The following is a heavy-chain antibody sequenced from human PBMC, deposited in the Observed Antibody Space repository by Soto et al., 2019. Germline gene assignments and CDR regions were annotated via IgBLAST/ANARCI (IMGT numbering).Heavy chain of an antibody. CDR2: IWYDGSNK. V-gene: IGHV3-33*01. J-gene: IGHJ5*02. CDR1: GFTFSSYG. Sequence: GGSLRLSCAASGFTFSSYGMHWVRQAPGKGLEWVAVIWYDGSNKYYADSVKGRFTISRDNSKNTLYLQMNSLRAEDTAVYYCARGAARGNWFDPWGQGTLVTVSS. D-gene: IGHD6-6*01. CDR3: ARGAARGNWFDP.